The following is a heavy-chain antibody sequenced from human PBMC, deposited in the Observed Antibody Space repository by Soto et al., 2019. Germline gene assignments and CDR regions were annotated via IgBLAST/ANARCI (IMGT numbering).Heavy chain of an antibody. CDR3: AREGDGYFLVYYYYYGMDG. J-gene: IGHJ6*02. V-gene: IGHV1-3*01. CDR2: INAGNGNT. Sequence: GASVKVSCKASGYTFTSYAMHWVRQAPGQRLEWMGWINAGNGNTKYSQKFQGRVTITRDTSASTAYMELSSLRSEDTAVYYCAREGDGYFLVYYYYYGMDGWGPGTTVTVFS. D-gene: IGHD2-21*01. CDR1: GYTFTSYA.